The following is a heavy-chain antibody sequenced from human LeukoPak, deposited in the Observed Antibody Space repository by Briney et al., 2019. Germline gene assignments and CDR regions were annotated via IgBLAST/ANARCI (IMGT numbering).Heavy chain of an antibody. CDR3: ARQLGYSSGWYGYYFDY. J-gene: IGHJ4*02. CDR1: GYSISSGYY. CDR2: IYHSGST. D-gene: IGHD6-19*01. Sequence: SETLSLTCAVSGYSISSGYYWGWIRQPPGKGLEWIGSIYHSGSTYYNPSLKSRVTTSVDTSKNQFSLKLSSVTAADTAVYYCARQLGYSSGWYGYYFDYWGQGTLVTVSS. V-gene: IGHV4-38-2*01.